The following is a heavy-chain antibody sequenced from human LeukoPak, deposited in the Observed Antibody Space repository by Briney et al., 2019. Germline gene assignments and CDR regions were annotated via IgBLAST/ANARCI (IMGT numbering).Heavy chain of an antibody. CDR1: GFTFTSYG. D-gene: IGHD2-2*01. J-gene: IGHJ4*02. Sequence: GASVKVSCKASGFTFTSYGISWVRQAPGQGLEWMGWIRDYNGNTNYAQNLQGRVTMTTDTSTSTAYMEMRSLRSDDTAVYYCARDRACSSTSCYHHYWGQGNLVTVSS. CDR2: IRDYNGNT. V-gene: IGHV1-18*01. CDR3: ARDRACSSTSCYHHY.